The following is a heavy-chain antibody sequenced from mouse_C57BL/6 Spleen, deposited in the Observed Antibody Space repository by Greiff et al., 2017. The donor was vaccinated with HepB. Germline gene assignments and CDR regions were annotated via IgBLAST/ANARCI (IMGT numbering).Heavy chain of an antibody. J-gene: IGHJ2*01. Sequence: EVQGVESVAELVRPGASVKLSCTASGFNIKNTYMHWVKQRPEQGLEWIGRIDPANGNTKYAPKFQGKATITADTSSNTAYLQLSSLTSEDTAIYYCARRDYYGSSFYFDYWGQGTTLTVSS. CDR1: GFNIKNTY. D-gene: IGHD1-1*01. CDR2: IDPANGNT. CDR3: ARRDYYGSSFYFDY. V-gene: IGHV14-3*01.